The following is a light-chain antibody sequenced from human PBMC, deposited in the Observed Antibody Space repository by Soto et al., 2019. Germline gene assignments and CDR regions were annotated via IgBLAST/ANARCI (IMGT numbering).Light chain of an antibody. J-gene: IGLJ1*01. CDR1: SSDVGNYNY. CDR2: NVN. V-gene: IGLV2-14*01. CDR3: SSFTSSTTCV. Sequence: QSVLTQSASVSGSPGQSITISCTGTSSDVGNYNYVSWYQQHPGEVPELIIFNVNNRPSGVSNRFSGSKSGNTASLTISGLQAEDEADYYGSSFTSSTTCVFGPGTRVTV.